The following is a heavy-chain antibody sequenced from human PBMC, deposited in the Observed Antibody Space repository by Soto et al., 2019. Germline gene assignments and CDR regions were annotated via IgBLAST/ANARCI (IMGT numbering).Heavy chain of an antibody. CDR3: GYDFWSGYYSVGQTSGMDV. CDR1: GFTFSGSA. D-gene: IGHD3-3*01. V-gene: IGHV3-73*02. CDR2: IRDKVNKYAT. Sequence: EVQLVESGGGLVQPGGSLKLSCAASGFTFSGSAIHWVRQASGKGLEWVGRIRDKVNKYATAYAASVTGRFTISRDDSRNRAYLQMNSLKTDDTAVYYCGYDFWSGYYSVGQTSGMDVWGQGTRVTVSS. J-gene: IGHJ6*02.